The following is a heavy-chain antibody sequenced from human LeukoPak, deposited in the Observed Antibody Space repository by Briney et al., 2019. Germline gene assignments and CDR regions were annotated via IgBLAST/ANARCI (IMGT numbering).Heavy chain of an antibody. CDR2: ISAYNGNT. D-gene: IGHD3-22*01. CDR3: AGSYYYDSSGYYQYYYYYGMDV. J-gene: IGHJ6*02. Sequence: GASAKVSCKASGYTFTSYGISWVRQAPGQGLEWMGWISAYNGNTNYAQKLQGRVTMTTDTSTSTAYMELSSLRSEDTAVYYCAGSYYYDSSGYYQYYYYYGMDVWGQGTTVTVSS. CDR1: GYTFTSYG. V-gene: IGHV1-18*01.